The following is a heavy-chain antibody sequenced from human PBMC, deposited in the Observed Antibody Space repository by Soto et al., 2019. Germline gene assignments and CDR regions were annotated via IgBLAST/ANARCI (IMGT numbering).Heavy chain of an antibody. CDR2: IWYDGSNK. CDR1: GFTFSSYG. V-gene: IGHV3-33*01. J-gene: IGHJ6*02. Sequence: QVQLVESGGGVVKPGMSLRLSCASTGFTFSSYGMHWVRQAPGKGLEWVAVIWYDGSNKYYADPVKGRFTISRDNYKNTLYLQMNSQREDDTAEYYCSIHRVEAVDNYYGMDVWGQRNPVAVS. CDR3: SIHRVEAVDNYYGMDV. D-gene: IGHD6-19*01.